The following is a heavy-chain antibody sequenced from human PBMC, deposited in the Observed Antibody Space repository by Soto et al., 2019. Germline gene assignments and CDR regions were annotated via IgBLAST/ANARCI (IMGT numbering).Heavy chain of an antibody. V-gene: IGHV1-69*12. Sequence: QVHLVQSGAEVKKPGSSVKVSCKAPGGTFSNHAINWVRQAPGQGLEWKGRIIPIFTTTNSAQKFQGRVSMTADESTTTAYMELSSLKHDDTAVYYCAREVAADGTFREDVFDIWGQGTVVTVSS. CDR3: AREVAADGTFREDVFDI. CDR2: IIPIFTTT. D-gene: IGHD6-13*01. CDR1: GGTFSNHA. J-gene: IGHJ3*02.